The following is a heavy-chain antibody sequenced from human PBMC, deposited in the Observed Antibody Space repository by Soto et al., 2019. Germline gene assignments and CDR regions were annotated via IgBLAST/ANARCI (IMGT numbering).Heavy chain of an antibody. Sequence: GASVKVSCKASGYTFTGYYMHWVRQAPGQGLEWMGWIKPNSGGTNYAQKFQGRVTMTRETSISPAYMELSRLRSDDTAVYYCARAAAYRSTRYWGQGTLVTVSS. CDR1: GYTFTGYY. J-gene: IGHJ4*02. D-gene: IGHD6-13*01. CDR2: IKPNSGGT. V-gene: IGHV1-2*02. CDR3: ARAAAYRSTRY.